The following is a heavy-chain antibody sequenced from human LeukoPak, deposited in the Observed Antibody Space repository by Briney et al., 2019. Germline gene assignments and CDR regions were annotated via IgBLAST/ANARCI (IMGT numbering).Heavy chain of an antibody. Sequence: SETLSLTCTVSGGSISSSSYYWGWIRQPRGKGLEWIGSIYYSGSTYYNPSLKSRVTISVDTSKNQFSLKLSSVTAADTAVYYCARLMVTGSDYWGQGTLVTVSS. V-gene: IGHV4-39*07. J-gene: IGHJ4*02. CDR1: GGSISSSSYY. CDR3: ARLMVTGSDY. CDR2: IYYSGST. D-gene: IGHD4-23*01.